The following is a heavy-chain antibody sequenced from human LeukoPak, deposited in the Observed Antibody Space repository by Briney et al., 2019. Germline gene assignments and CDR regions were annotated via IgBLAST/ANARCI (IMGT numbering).Heavy chain of an antibody. CDR1: GFTFSSYG. D-gene: IGHD3-22*01. J-gene: IGHJ4*02. CDR2: IWYDGSNK. CDR3: AKEGSSGYYYVPIDY. V-gene: IGHV3-33*06. Sequence: GGSLRLSCAASGFTFSSYGMHWVRQAPGKGLEWVAVIWYDGSNKYYADSVKGRFTISRDNSKNTLYLQMNSLRAEDTAVYYCAKEGSSGYYYVPIDYWGQGTLVTVSS.